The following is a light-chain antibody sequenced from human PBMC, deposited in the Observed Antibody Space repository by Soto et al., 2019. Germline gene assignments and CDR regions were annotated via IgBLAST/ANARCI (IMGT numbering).Light chain of an antibody. J-gene: IGLJ2*01. V-gene: IGLV2-23*02. CDR3: CSYAGYVVV. CDR2: DVN. CDR1: NSDVGRYDH. Sequence: QSALTQTASVSGSPGQSIIVSCTGTNSDVGRYDHVSWLQHSPGKAPKVVIYDVNNRPSGVSNRFSGSKSDNTAALTISGLQAVDEGDYYCCSYAGYVVVFGGGPKLPVL.